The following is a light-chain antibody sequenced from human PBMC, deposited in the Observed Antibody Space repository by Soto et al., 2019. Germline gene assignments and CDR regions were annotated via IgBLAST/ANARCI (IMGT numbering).Light chain of an antibody. J-gene: IGKJ4*01. V-gene: IGKV3D-15*01. CDR1: QSVDSN. CDR3: QQYNNWPLT. Sequence: EIVMTQSPATLSVSPGERATFSCRASQSVDSNLAWYQHKPGQAPRLLIYGASTRATGIPARFSGSGSGTEFTLTISSLQSEDFAVYYCQQYNNWPLTFGGGTKVEIK. CDR2: GAS.